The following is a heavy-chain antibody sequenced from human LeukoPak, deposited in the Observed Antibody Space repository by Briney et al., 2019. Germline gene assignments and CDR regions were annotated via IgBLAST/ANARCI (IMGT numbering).Heavy chain of an antibody. Sequence: PGGSLRLSCAASGFSFSNCNMNWVRQAPGKGLEWVSYISSSSSTIYYADSVKGRFSISRDNAKNSLYLQMNSLRAEDTAVYYCARMTAYWGQGTLVTVSS. CDR2: ISSSSSTI. J-gene: IGHJ4*02. V-gene: IGHV3-48*01. CDR3: ARMTAY. CDR1: GFSFSNCN.